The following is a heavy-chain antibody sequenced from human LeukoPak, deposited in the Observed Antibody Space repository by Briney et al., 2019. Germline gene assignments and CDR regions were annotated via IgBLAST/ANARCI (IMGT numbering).Heavy chain of an antibody. CDR3: AKGSGWEASYFYYYMDV. CDR2: IRYDGSNT. J-gene: IGHJ6*03. CDR1: GFAFSNYG. V-gene: IGHV3-30*02. Sequence: GGSLRLSCVASGFAFSNYGMHWVRQAPGKGLEWVASIRYDGSNTYYADSVKGRFTISRDNSKNTLYLQMNSLRAEDTAVYFCAKGSGWEASYFYYYMDVWGKGTTVTISS. D-gene: IGHD1-26*01.